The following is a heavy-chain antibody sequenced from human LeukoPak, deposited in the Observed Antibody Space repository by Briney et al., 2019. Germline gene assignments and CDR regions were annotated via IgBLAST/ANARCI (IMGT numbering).Heavy chain of an antibody. Sequence: PGGSLRLSCAASGFTVSSNYMTWVRQAPGKGLEWVSVIYSGGSTYYADSVKGRFTISRDNSKNTLYLQMNSLRAEDTAVYYCASGRTVTTFDHWGQGTLVTVSS. CDR2: IYSGGST. V-gene: IGHV3-53*01. J-gene: IGHJ4*02. D-gene: IGHD4-17*01. CDR3: ASGRTVTTFDH. CDR1: GFTVSSNY.